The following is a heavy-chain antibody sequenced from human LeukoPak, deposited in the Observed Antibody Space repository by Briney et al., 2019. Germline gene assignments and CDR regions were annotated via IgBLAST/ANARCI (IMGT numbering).Heavy chain of an antibody. Sequence: ASVKVSCKASGYTFTSYGISWVRQAPGQGLEWMGWISAYNGNTNYAQKLQGRVTMTTDTSTSTAYMELSSLRSEDTAVYYCARGRYCSGGSCFPPAEYFQHWGQGTLVTVSS. V-gene: IGHV1-18*01. CDR2: ISAYNGNT. CDR3: ARGRYCSGGSCFPPAEYFQH. D-gene: IGHD2-15*01. CDR1: GYTFTSYG. J-gene: IGHJ1*01.